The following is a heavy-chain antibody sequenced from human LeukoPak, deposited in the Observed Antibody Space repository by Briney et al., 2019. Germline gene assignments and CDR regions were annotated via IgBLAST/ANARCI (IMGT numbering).Heavy chain of an antibody. CDR2: LSPKTGDT. CDR1: GYTFRSYD. CDR3: ARETDTAMVVY. D-gene: IGHD5-18*01. Sequence: ASVKVSCKASGYTFRSYDINWVRKAAGQGLEWMGWLSPKTGDTGSVQKFQGRVTMTMNTAIGIGYMELSSLRSEDTAVYYCARETDTAMVVYWGQGTLVTVSS. V-gene: IGHV1-8*01. J-gene: IGHJ4*02.